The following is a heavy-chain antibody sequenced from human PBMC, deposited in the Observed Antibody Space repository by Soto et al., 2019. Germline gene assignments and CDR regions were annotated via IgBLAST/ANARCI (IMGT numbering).Heavy chain of an antibody. CDR2: IIPIFGTA. V-gene: IGHV1-69*01. Sequence: QVQLVQSGAEVKKPGSSVKVSCKASGGTFSSYAISWVRQAPGQGLEWMGGIIPIFGTANYAQKFQGRVTITADESTSTAYMELISLRSEDTAVYYCARDGIGYGNNYYYYGMDVWGQGTTVTVSS. CDR3: ARDGIGYGNNYYYYGMDV. D-gene: IGHD6-13*01. CDR1: GGTFSSYA. J-gene: IGHJ6*02.